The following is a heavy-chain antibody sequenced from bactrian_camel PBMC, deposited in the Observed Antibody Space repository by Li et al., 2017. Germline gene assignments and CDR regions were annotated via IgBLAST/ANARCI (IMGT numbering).Heavy chain of an antibody. D-gene: IGHD1*01. CDR2: IDAGGGNT. Sequence: HVQLVESGGGSVQTGGSLRLSCTTSRHTDSSACTAWFRQAPGKEREGVAAIDAGGGNTYYAASVKGRFTIPQDIAKGTVYLQMRSLTPEDTAMYYCAADRPHYATDCDLGRFTDWGRGTQVTVS. V-gene: IGHV3S1*01. CDR3: AADRPHYATDCDLGRFTD. J-gene: IGHJ4*01. CDR1: RHTDSSAC.